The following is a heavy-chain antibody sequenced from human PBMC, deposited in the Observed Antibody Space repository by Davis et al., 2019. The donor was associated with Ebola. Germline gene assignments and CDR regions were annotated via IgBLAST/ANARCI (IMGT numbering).Heavy chain of an antibody. V-gene: IGHV3-30*02. D-gene: IGHD6-13*01. Sequence: GESLKISCAASGFTFSSYAMHWVRQAPGKGLEWVTFIRYDGINKFYADSVKGRFTISRDNSKNTLYLQMNNVRPEDTALYYCASLPYSSSWSYFDHWGQGAPVTVSS. J-gene: IGHJ4*02. CDR3: ASLPYSSSWSYFDH. CDR2: IRYDGINK. CDR1: GFTFSSYA.